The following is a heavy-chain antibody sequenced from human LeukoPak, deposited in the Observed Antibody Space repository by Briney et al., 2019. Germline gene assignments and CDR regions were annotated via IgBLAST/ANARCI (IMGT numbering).Heavy chain of an antibody. V-gene: IGHV3-53*01. CDR2: IYSGGST. CDR3: ARDLVSPLSGDDAFDI. Sequence: GGSLRLSCAASGFTVSSNYMSWVRQAPGKGLEWVSVIYSGGSTYYADSVKGRFTISRDNSKNTLYLQRNSLRAEDTAVYYCARDLVSPLSGDDAFDIWGQGTMVTVSS. D-gene: IGHD3-10*01. CDR1: GFTVSSNY. J-gene: IGHJ3*02.